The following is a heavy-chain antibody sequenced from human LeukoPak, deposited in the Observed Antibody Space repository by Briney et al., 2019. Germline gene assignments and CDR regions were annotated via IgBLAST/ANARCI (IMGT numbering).Heavy chain of an antibody. D-gene: IGHD1-26*01. CDR3: ARATGSYWWFDS. J-gene: IGHJ5*01. CDR2: ISAYIGNT. V-gene: IGHV1-18*01. Sequence: ASVKVSCKASGYTFSIYGFSWVRQAPGQGLEWMGWISAYIGNTNYAQKFQGSVTLTRDTSISTAYMELSRLRSDDTAVYYCARATGSYWWFDSWGQGTLVTVSS. CDR1: GYTFSIYG.